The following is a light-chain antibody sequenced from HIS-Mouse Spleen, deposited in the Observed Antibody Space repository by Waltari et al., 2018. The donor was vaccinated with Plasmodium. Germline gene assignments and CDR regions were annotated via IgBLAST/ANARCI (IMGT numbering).Light chain of an antibody. V-gene: IGKV1-8*01. J-gene: IGKJ4*01. CDR1: QGISSY. Sequence: AIRMTQSPSSFSASPGDRVTITCRASQGISSYLAWYQQKPGKAPKLLIYAASTVQSGVPSRFSGSGSGTDFNLTISCLQSEDFATYYCQQYYSYLLTFGGGTKVEIK. CDR3: QQYYSYLLT. CDR2: AAS.